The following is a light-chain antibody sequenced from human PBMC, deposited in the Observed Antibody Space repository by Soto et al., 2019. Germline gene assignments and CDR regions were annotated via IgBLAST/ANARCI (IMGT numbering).Light chain of an antibody. CDR3: CSYSGSSTIVV. CDR2: DVD. Sequence: QSALTQPASVSGSPGQSITISCTGTSSDVGGYIVSWYQQHPGKAPRLMIFDVDNRPSGVSTRFSGSKSGNTASLTISGLQAEDEADYYCCSYSGSSTIVVFGGGTKLTVL. CDR1: SSDVGGYI. V-gene: IGLV2-14*03. J-gene: IGLJ2*01.